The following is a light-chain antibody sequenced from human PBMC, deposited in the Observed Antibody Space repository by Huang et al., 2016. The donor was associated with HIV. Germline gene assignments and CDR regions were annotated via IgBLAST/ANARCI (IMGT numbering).Light chain of an antibody. CDR2: GAS. J-gene: IGKJ4*01. CDR1: QSGSSY. V-gene: IGKV3-15*01. CDR3: QQYDNWPLT. Sequence: EVVMTQSPATLSVSPGERATLSCRASQSGSSYLAWYQQKPGQPPRLLICGASTRATGIPARFGGSGSETEFTLTISSLQSEDFAVYYCQQYDNWPLTFGGGTKVEIK.